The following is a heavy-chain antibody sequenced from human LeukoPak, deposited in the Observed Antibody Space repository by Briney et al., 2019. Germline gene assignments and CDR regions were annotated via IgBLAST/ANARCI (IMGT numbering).Heavy chain of an antibody. Sequence: ASVTVSFTSSGYTFTIYGISWVRQAPGQGLEWMGWISAYNGNTNYAQKLQGRVTMTTDTSTSTAYMELRSLRSDDTAVYYCARPIPDYYGSGSYLSPYYYYYYGMDVWGQGTTVTVSS. V-gene: IGHV1-18*01. CDR2: ISAYNGNT. J-gene: IGHJ6*02. CDR1: GYTFTIYG. D-gene: IGHD3-10*01. CDR3: ARPIPDYYGSGSYLSPYYYYYYGMDV.